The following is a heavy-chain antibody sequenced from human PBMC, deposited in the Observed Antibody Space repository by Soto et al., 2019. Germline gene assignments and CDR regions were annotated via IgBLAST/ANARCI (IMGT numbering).Heavy chain of an antibody. CDR3: ARDLRFYSYGDY. Sequence: QVQLVESGGGVVQPGRSLRLYCGASGFTFGSYAMHWVRQAPGKGLEWVAVISYDGSNKYYADSVKGRFIISRDNSKNTLYLQMNSLRAEDTAVYYCARDLRFYSYGDYWGQGSLVTVSS. V-gene: IGHV3-30-3*01. CDR1: GFTFGSYA. CDR2: ISYDGSNK. J-gene: IGHJ4*02. D-gene: IGHD5-18*01.